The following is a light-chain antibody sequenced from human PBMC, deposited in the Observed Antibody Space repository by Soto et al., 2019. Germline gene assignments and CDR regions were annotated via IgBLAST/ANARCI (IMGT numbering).Light chain of an antibody. V-gene: IGKV3-20*01. J-gene: IGKJ4*01. CDR2: GAS. Sequence: EIVFTQAPGTLSSSPGERATLSCRASESVSSSYLAWYQQKPGQPPRLLIYGASSRATGIPDRFSGSGSGTDFTLTISRLEPEDFAVYYCQQYGSSPPLTFGGGTKVDIK. CDR3: QQYGSSPPLT. CDR1: ESVSSSY.